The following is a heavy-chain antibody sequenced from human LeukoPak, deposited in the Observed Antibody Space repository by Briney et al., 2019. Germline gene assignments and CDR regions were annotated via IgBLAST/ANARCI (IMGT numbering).Heavy chain of an antibody. Sequence: ASVKVSCKASGGTFSSYAISWVRQAPGQGLEWIGRIIPILGIANYAQKFQGRVTITADKSTSTAYMELSSLRSEDTAVYYCARGYCSSTSCYLGWFDPWGQGTLVTVSS. CDR2: IIPILGIA. V-gene: IGHV1-69*04. CDR3: ARGYCSSTSCYLGWFDP. CDR1: GGTFSSYA. J-gene: IGHJ5*02. D-gene: IGHD2-2*01.